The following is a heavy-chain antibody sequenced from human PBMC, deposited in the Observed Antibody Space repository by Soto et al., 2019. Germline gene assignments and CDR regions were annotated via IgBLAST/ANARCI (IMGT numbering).Heavy chain of an antibody. CDR3: GKSAPTNLFDY. CDR1: GFTFSTYT. D-gene: IGHD1-26*01. J-gene: IGHJ4*02. Sequence: GGSLRLSCAASGFTFSTYTMNWVRQAPGKGLEWVSGISENGRFTYYADPVEGRFTISRDDSKKMMFLQMSSLRAGATAVYYCGKSAPTNLFDYWGQGSLVTVSS. CDR2: ISENGRFT. V-gene: IGHV3-23*01.